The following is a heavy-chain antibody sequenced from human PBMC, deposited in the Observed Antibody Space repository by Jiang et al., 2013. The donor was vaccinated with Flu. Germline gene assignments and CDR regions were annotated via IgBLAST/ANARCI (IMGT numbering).Heavy chain of an antibody. CDR2: IYYSGST. Sequence: GSGLVKPSETLSLTCTVSGGSISSYYWSWIRQPPGKGLEWIGYIYYSGSTNYNPSLKSRVTISVDTSKNQFSLKLSSVTAADTAVYYCARENYYGSGEIDYWGQGTLVTVSS. CDR1: GGSISSYY. CDR3: ARENYYGSGEIDY. D-gene: IGHD3-10*01. J-gene: IGHJ4*02. V-gene: IGHV4-59*01.